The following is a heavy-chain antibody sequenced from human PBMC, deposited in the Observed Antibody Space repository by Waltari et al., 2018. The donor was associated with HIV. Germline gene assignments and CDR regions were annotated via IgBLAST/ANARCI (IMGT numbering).Heavy chain of an antibody. CDR2: INHSGST. V-gene: IGHV4-34*01. CDR3: ASTRDYDYVWGSYNY. J-gene: IGHJ4*02. CDR1: GGAFSGSY. D-gene: IGHD3-16*01. Sequence: QVQLQQWGAGLLKPSETLSLTCAVYGGAFSGSYWRWIRQPPGKGLGGIGEINHSGSTNYNPSLKSRVTISVDTSKNQFSLKLSSVTAADTAVYYCASTRDYDYVWGSYNYWGQGTLVTVSS.